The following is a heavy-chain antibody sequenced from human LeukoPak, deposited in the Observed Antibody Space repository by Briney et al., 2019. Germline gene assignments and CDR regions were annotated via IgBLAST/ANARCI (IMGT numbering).Heavy chain of an antibody. CDR3: VRARGCSNCVLTDGFDS. J-gene: IGHJ3*01. CDR1: GRLFTSYG. Sequence: ASVKVSCKASGRLFTSYGIAWVRQAPGEGLGWVGWISNFDGDTKVAENLQGRVTLTTDSSTSTAYMVLTNLKFDDTAVYYCVRARGCSNCVLTDGFDSWGQGTKVTVSS. CDR2: ISNFDGDT. D-gene: IGHD6-13*01. V-gene: IGHV1-18*01.